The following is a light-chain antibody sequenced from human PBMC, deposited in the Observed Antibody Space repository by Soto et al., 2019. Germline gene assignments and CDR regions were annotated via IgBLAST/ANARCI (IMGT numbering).Light chain of an antibody. J-gene: IGKJ5*01. CDR3: QQANSFPIT. V-gene: IGKV1-12*01. CDR2: GAS. CDR1: QDVGKW. Sequence: DIQMTQSPPSVSASVGDRVTITCRASQDVGKWLAWYQQKPGKAPTLLIHGASSSQSGVLPRYSGSGYGTDFTLTISSLQPEDFATYYCQQANSFPITFGQGTRLEI.